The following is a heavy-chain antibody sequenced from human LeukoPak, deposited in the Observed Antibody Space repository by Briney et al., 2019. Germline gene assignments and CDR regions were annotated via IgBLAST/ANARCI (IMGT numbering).Heavy chain of an antibody. D-gene: IGHD2/OR15-2a*01. V-gene: IGHV3-21*01. CDR2: IQPSGKNI. Sequence: PGESLRLSCVASEFTFSIYSMNWVRQAPGKGLEWVSSIQPSGKNIYHAASLKGRFTISRDNTKNSLYLQMNSLRAEDTAVYYCAREIGGLGYDHWGQGVLVTVSS. CDR1: EFTFSIYS. J-gene: IGHJ4*02. CDR3: AREIGGLGYDH.